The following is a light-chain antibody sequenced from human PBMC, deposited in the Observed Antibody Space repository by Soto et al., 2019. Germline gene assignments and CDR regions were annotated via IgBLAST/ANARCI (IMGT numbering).Light chain of an antibody. CDR3: QQYPT. CDR1: QRIRSW. CDR2: DAS. J-gene: IGKJ1*01. Sequence: DIQMTQSTSTLSASVGDRVTITCRASQRIRSWLAGYQQKPGKAPKLLIYDASILESGDPSRFNGSGTGTEFTHTIRSLQHDDFANSYCQQYPTSGHGTKVEFK. V-gene: IGKV1-5*01.